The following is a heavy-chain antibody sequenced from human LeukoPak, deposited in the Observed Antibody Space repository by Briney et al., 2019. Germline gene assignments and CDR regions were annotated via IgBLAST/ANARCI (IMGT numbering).Heavy chain of an antibody. Sequence: PGGSLRLSCAASGFTFSNYWMHWVRQAPGKGLEWVSGISWNSDSIGYADSVKGRFTISRDNAKNSLYLQMNSLRVEDMALYYCAKDRGYSYGYGFFDNWGQGTLVTVSS. J-gene: IGHJ4*02. CDR1: GFTFSNYW. D-gene: IGHD5-18*01. CDR2: ISWNSDSI. CDR3: AKDRGYSYGYGFFDN. V-gene: IGHV3-9*03.